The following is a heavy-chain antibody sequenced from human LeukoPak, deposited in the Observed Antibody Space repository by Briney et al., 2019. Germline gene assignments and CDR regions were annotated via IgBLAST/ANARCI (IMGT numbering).Heavy chain of an antibody. J-gene: IGHJ4*02. D-gene: IGHD2-15*01. V-gene: IGHV3-74*01. CDR3: ARDRCSGGSCYANDY. Sequence: GGSLRLSCAASGFTFSSYWMHWVRQAPGKGLVWVSRINSGGSSTSYADSVKGRFTISRDNAKNTLYLQMNSLRAEDTAVYYCARDRCSGGSCYANDYWGQGTLVTASS. CDR1: GFTFSSYW. CDR2: INSGGSST.